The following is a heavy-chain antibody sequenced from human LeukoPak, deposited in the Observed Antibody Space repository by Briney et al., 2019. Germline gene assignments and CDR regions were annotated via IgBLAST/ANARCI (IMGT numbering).Heavy chain of an antibody. Sequence: ASVKVSCKASGYTFSSYDINWVRQAAGQGLEWMGWMNSKTGNTGFSQKFQGRVTITRDTSISTAYMELSRLTSEDTGVYYCTRGLPRDGLVVIAAANEYWGQGSLVTVSS. CDR1: GYTFSSYD. D-gene: IGHD2-2*01. CDR3: TRGLPRDGLVVIAAANEY. V-gene: IGHV1-8*03. J-gene: IGHJ4*02. CDR2: MNSKTGNT.